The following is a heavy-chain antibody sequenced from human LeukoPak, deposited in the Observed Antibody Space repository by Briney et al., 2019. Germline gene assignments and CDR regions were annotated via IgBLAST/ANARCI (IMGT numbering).Heavy chain of an antibody. CDR3: ARDKNDAFDI. Sequence: GGSLRLSCAASGFTFSSYEMNWVRQAPGKGLEWVSYISSSGSTIYYADSVKGRFTISRDNTKNSLYLQMNSLRAEDTAVYYCARDKNDAFDIWGQGTMVTVSS. J-gene: IGHJ3*02. CDR2: ISSSGSTI. CDR1: GFTFSSYE. V-gene: IGHV3-48*03.